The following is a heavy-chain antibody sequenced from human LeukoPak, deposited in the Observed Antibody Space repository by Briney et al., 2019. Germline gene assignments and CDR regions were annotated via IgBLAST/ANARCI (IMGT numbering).Heavy chain of an antibody. CDR1: GFTFSTYS. Sequence: GGSLRLSCAASGFTFSTYSMNWVRRAPGKGLEWFSSISSSSTYINYADSVKGRFTISRDNAKNSLYLQMNSLRAEDTAVYYCASDDYGAFDIWGQGTMVTVSS. J-gene: IGHJ3*02. CDR2: ISSSSTYI. D-gene: IGHD4-17*01. CDR3: ASDDYGAFDI. V-gene: IGHV3-21*01.